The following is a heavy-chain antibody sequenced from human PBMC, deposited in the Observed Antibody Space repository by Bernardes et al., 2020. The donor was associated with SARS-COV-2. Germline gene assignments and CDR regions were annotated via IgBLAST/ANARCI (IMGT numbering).Heavy chain of an antibody. J-gene: IGHJ6*02. Sequence: GGSLRLSCAASGFTFSSYAMSWVRQAPGKGLEWVSAISGSGGSTYYADSVKGRFTISRDNSKNTLYVQMNSLRTEDTAVYYCAKDLRRFGVVPGSYGMDVWGQGTTVTVSS. CDR1: GFTFSSYA. V-gene: IGHV3-23*01. CDR2: ISGSGGST. D-gene: IGHD3-3*01. CDR3: AKDLRRFGVVPGSYGMDV.